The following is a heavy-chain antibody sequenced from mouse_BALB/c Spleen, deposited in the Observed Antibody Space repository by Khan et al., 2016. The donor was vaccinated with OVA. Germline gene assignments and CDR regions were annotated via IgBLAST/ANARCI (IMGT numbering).Heavy chain of an antibody. V-gene: IGHV3-2*02. D-gene: IGHD3-1*01. CDR3: ARGEQLNY. CDR2: ISYSGST. J-gene: IGHJ3*01. CDR1: GYSITSDYA. Sequence: EVQLQESGPGLVKPSQSLSLTCTVTGYSITSDYAWNWIRQFPGNKLEWMGYISYSGSTSYNPSLKSRISITRDTSTNQFFLQLNSVTTEDTATYYCARGEQLNYWGQGTQVTVSA.